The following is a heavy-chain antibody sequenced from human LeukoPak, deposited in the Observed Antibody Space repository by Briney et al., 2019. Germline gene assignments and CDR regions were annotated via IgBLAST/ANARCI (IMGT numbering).Heavy chain of an antibody. V-gene: IGHV1-2*02. Sequence: ASVKVSCKASGYTFTGYYMHWVRQAPGQGLEWMGWINPNSGGTNYAQKFQGRVTMTRDTSISTAYMELSRLRSDDTAVYYCARVGAESYYYYYMDVWGKGTTVTASS. CDR1: GYTFTGYY. CDR3: ARVGAESYYYYYMDV. J-gene: IGHJ6*03. D-gene: IGHD3-16*01. CDR2: INPNSGGT.